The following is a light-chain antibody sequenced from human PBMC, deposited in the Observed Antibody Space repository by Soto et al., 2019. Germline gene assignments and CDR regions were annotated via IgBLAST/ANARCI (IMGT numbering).Light chain of an antibody. J-gene: IGKJ5*01. CDR2: GAS. V-gene: IGKV1-39*01. Sequence: DIQMTHSPSSLSSSLGDRVTITCRTSQNIYNSLNWYQQKAGRAPAVLIYGASNLQGGVPLRFSGSGSGTDFALKISRVEAEDVGVYYCMQGTHWPITFGQGTRLEIK. CDR1: QNIYNS. CDR3: MQGTHWPIT.